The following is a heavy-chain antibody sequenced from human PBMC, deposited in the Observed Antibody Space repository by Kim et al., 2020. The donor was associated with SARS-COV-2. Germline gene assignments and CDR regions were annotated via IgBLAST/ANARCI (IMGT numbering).Heavy chain of an antibody. Sequence: GGSLRLSCAASGFTFDDYAMHWVRQAPGKGLEWVSGISWNSGSIGYADSVKGRFTISRDNAKNSLYLQMNSLRAEDTAWYYCAKGGGGGGSGSYLAHWGQGTLVTVSS. V-gene: IGHV3-9*01. CDR2: ISWNSGSI. CDR3: AKGGGGGGSGSYLAH. D-gene: IGHD3-10*01. CDR1: GFTFDDYA. J-gene: IGHJ4*02.